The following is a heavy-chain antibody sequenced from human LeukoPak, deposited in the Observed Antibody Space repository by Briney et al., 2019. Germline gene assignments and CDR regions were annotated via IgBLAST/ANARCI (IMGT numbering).Heavy chain of an antibody. CDR3: AREVFYGSGSYSPNWFDP. D-gene: IGHD3-10*01. J-gene: IGHJ5*02. CDR1: GFTFSDYY. CDR2: ISSSGSTI. V-gene: IGHV3-11*01. Sequence: PGGSLRLSCAASGFTFSDYYMRWIRQAPGKGLEWVSYISSSGSTIYYADSVKGRFTLSTGKAQKSLYLQMNSLRAEDTAVYYCAREVFYGSGSYSPNWFDPWGQGTRVTVSS.